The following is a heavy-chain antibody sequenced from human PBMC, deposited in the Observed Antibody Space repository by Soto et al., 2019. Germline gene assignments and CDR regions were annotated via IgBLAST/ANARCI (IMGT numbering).Heavy chain of an antibody. V-gene: IGHV5-51*01. CDR1: GYSFTSYW. Sequence: PGESLKISCKGSGYSFTSYWIGWVRQMPGKGLEWMGIIYPGDSDTRYSPSFQGQVTISADKSISTAYLQWSSLKASDTAMYYCVTQVAADGSSGYYYGMDVWGEGTRVTGSS. CDR3: VTQVAADGSSGYYYGMDV. CDR2: IYPGDSDT. J-gene: IGHJ6*02. D-gene: IGHD6-13*01.